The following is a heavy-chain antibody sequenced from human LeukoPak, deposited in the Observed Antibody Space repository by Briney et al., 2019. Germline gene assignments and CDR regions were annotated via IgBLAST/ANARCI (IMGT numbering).Heavy chain of an antibody. CDR2: ISYDGSNK. V-gene: IGHV3-30-3*01. Sequence: PGGSLRLSCAASGFTFSSYAMHWVRQAPGKGPEWVAVISYDGSNKYYADSVKGRFTISRDNSKNTLYLQMNSLRAEDTAVYYCARVTNGGWYFDYWGQGTLVTVSS. CDR3: ARVTNGGWYFDY. CDR1: GFTFSSYA. D-gene: IGHD6-19*01. J-gene: IGHJ4*02.